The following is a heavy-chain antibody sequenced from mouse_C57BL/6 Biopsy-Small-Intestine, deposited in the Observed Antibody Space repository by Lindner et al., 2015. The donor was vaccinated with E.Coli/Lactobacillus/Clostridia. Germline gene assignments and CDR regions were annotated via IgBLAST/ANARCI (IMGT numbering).Heavy chain of an antibody. CDR2: IHAGHGNT. CDR3: ARDLRHAACNGDCNTFDL. J-gene: IGHJ4*01. Sequence: SVKVSCKTFGYIFTTNAVHWVRQAPGQRPEWMGWIHAGHGNTKYSQKFQDRVTITWDTSASTVYMELSSLRSEDTAIYYCARDLRHAACNGDCNTFDLWGQGTLVTVSS. D-gene: IGHD2-13*01. V-gene: IGHV1-84*02. CDR1: GYIFTTNA.